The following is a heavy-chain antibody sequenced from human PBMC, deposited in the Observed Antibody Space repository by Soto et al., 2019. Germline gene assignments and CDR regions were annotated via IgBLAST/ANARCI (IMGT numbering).Heavy chain of an antibody. D-gene: IGHD5-18*01. J-gene: IGHJ4*02. Sequence: LRLSCAASGFTLSSQAMSWVRQAPGKGLEWVSGSTTSGDVTHYADSVKGRFTISRDNSKNTLYLEMKSLRDEDTAVYYCAKTVEPIQLWLGFFDLWGQGTLVTVSS. CDR2: STTSGDVT. CDR3: AKTVEPIQLWLGFFDL. CDR1: GFTLSSQA. V-gene: IGHV3-23*01.